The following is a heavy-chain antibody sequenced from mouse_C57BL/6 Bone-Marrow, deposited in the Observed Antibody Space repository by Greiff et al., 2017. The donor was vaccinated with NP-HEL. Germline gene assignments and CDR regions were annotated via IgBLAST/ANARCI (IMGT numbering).Heavy chain of an antibody. V-gene: IGHV5-4*01. CDR2: ISDGGSYT. CDR1: GFTFSSYA. CDR3: ARDPSYYDYDGGFAY. J-gene: IGHJ3*01. D-gene: IGHD2-4*01. Sequence: EVHLVESGGGLVKPGGSLKLSCAASGFTFSSYAMSWVRQTPEKRLEWVATISDGGSYTYYPDNVKGRFTISRDNAKNNLYLQMSHLKSEDTAMYYCARDPSYYDYDGGFAYWGQGTLVTVSA.